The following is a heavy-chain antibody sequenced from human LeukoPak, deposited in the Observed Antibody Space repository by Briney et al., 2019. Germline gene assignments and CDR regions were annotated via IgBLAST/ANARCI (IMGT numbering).Heavy chain of an antibody. D-gene: IGHD3-22*01. CDR1: GFTFSNYA. CDR2: ISGSGGST. Sequence: GGSLKVSCAASGFTFSNYAMSWVRQAPGKGLEWVSGISGSGGSTYYADSVKGRFTISRDNSKNTLYLQMNRLRAEDTAIYYCMIVASDAFAIWGQGTMVTVSS. CDR3: MIVASDAFAI. V-gene: IGHV3-23*01. J-gene: IGHJ3*02.